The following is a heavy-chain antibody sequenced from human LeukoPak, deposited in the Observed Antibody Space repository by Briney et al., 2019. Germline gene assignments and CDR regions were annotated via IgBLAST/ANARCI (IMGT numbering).Heavy chain of an antibody. CDR2: IVVGSGNT. J-gene: IGHJ4*02. CDR3: AAGYFDYVWGSYREYYFDY. V-gene: IGHV1-58*02. D-gene: IGHD3-16*02. Sequence: GTSVKVSRKASGFTFTSSAMQWVRQARGQRLEWIGWIVVGSGNTNYAQKFQERVTITRDMSTSTAYMELSSLRSEDTAVYYCAAGYFDYVWGSYREYYFDYWGQGTLVTVSS. CDR1: GFTFTSSA.